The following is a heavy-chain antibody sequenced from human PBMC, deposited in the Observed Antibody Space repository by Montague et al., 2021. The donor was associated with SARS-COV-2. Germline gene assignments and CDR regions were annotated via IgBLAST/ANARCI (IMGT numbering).Heavy chain of an antibody. V-gene: IGHV4-39*07. CDR1: GGSISSSSYY. J-gene: IGHJ6*02. CDR2: NYYSGST. CDR3: ARVGRQQLVRLSGMDV. Sequence: SETLSLTRTVYGGSISSSSYYWGWIRQPTGKGLEWIGSNYYSGSTYYNPSLKSRVTISVDTSKNQFSLKLSSVTAADTAEYYCARVGRQQLVRLSGMDVWGQGTTVTVSS. D-gene: IGHD6-13*01.